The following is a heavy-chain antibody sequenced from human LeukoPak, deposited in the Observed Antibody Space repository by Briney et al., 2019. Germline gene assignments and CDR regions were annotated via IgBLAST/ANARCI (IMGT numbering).Heavy chain of an antibody. J-gene: IGHJ4*02. CDR3: AREGDRHFTFDY. CDR2: TAYDGAEK. V-gene: IGHV3-30*01. D-gene: IGHD2/OR15-2a*01. CDR1: GSTFSGHL. Sequence: GGSLGLSCAASGSTFSGHLLHWVRQAPGKGLEWVGGTAYDGAEKYYADSVRGRFAISRDNSKSTVYLEMNSLRPEDAAVYYCAREGDRHFTFDYWGRGTLVTVSS.